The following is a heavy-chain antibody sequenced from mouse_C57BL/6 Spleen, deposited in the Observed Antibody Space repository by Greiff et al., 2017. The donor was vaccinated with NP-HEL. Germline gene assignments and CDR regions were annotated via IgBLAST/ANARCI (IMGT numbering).Heavy chain of an antibody. D-gene: IGHD2-4*01. J-gene: IGHJ2*01. Sequence: QVQLQQPGAELVRPGTSVKLSCKASGYTFTSYWMHWVKQRPGQGLEWIGVIDPSDSYTNYNQKFKGKATLTVDTSSSTAYMQLSSLTSEDSAVYYCARSDYELYYFDYWGQGTTLTVSS. CDR1: GYTFTSYW. CDR3: ARSDYELYYFDY. CDR2: IDPSDSYT. V-gene: IGHV1-59*01.